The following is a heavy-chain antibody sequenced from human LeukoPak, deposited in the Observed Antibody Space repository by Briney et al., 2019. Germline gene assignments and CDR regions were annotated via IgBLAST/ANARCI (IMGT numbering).Heavy chain of an antibody. CDR2: IIPIFGTA. Sequence: SVKVSCKASGGTFSMYAISWVRQAPGQGLEWMGRIIPIFGTANYAQKFQGRVTITADKSTSTAYMELSSLRSEDTAVYYCTSQKWLQLYCFDYWGQGTLVTVSS. CDR1: GGTFSMYA. D-gene: IGHD5-24*01. V-gene: IGHV1-69*06. CDR3: TSQKWLQLYCFDY. J-gene: IGHJ4*02.